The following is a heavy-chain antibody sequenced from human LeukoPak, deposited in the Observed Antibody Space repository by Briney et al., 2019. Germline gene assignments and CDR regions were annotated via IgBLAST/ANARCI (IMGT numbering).Heavy chain of an antibody. CDR1: GGSISSSSYF. V-gene: IGHV4-39*01. CDR2: IDYIGST. J-gene: IGHJ4*02. D-gene: IGHD6-19*01. Sequence: SETLSLTCTVSGGSISSSSYFWGWIRQPPGKGLEWIGSIDYIGSTYYNPSLKSRVTMSVDRSKNQSSLNLRSVTAADTAVYYCARHRGIAVAAVDYWGQGTLVTVSS. CDR3: ARHRGIAVAAVDY.